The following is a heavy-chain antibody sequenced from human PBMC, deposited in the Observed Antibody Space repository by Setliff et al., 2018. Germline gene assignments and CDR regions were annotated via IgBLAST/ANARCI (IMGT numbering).Heavy chain of an antibody. Sequence: SVKVSCKASGGTFSSYGISWVRQAPGQGLEWMGGTIPIFGTTDYAQKFRGRVTIITDESTNTAFMQLSSLRSDDTAVYYCVREGVDRRSSTDYRYYMDVWGKGTTVTVSS. CDR2: TIPIFGTT. CDR3: VREGVDRRSSTDYRYYMDV. V-gene: IGHV1-69*05. CDR1: GGTFSSYG. J-gene: IGHJ6*03. D-gene: IGHD6-6*01.